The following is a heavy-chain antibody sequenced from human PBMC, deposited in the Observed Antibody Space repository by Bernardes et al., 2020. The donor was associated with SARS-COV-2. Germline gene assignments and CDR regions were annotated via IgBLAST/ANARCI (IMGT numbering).Heavy chain of an antibody. J-gene: IGHJ1*01. D-gene: IGHD3-22*01. CDR2: IKEDESEK. CDR3: ARGSEDSGLRHFRD. CDR1: GFTFSNSW. V-gene: IGHV3-7*01. Sequence: GGSLRLSCAASGFTFSNSWMTWVRQVPGKGLKWVANIKEDESEKYYVDSVKGRFTISRDNAKNSLYLQMNSLRVEDTAIYYCARGSEDSGLRHFRDWGQGTLVTVSS.